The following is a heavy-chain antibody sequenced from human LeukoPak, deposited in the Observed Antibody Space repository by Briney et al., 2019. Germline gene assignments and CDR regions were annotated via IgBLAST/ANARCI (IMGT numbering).Heavy chain of an antibody. CDR2: INHSGST. V-gene: IGHV4-34*01. J-gene: IGHJ3*02. CDR1: GGSFSGYY. CDR3: ARENYYDSSGYDFDAFDI. D-gene: IGHD3-22*01. Sequence: PSETLSLTCAVYGGSFSGYYWSWIRQHPGKGLEWIGEINHSGSTNYNPSLKSRVTISVDTSKYQFSLKLSSVTAADTAVYYCARENYYDSSGYDFDAFDIWGQGTMVTVSS.